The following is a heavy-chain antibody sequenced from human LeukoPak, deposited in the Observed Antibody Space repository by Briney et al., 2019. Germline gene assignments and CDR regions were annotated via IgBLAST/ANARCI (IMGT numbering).Heavy chain of an antibody. CDR2: IYHSGST. Sequence: PSETLSLTCAVSGGSISSSNWWSWVRQPPGKGLEWIGGIYHSGSTNYNPSLKSRVTISVGKSKNQFSLKLSSVTAADTAVYYCAREVSIAAGVGGYYFDYWGQGTLVTVSS. D-gene: IGHD6-13*01. CDR1: GGSISSSNW. J-gene: IGHJ4*02. V-gene: IGHV4-4*02. CDR3: AREVSIAAGVGGYYFDY.